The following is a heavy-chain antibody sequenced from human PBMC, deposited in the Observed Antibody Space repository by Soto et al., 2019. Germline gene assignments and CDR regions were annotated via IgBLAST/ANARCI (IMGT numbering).Heavy chain of an antibody. V-gene: IGHV3-30*18. CDR3: AKVTGGGYGFFTGYYYGMDV. J-gene: IGHJ6*02. D-gene: IGHD3-3*01. CDR1: GFTFSSYG. Sequence: SLKISCAASGFTFSSYGMHWVRQAPGKGLEWVAVISYDGSNKYYADSVKGRFTISRDNSKNTLYLQMNSLRAEDTAVYYRAKVTGGGYGFFTGYYYGMDVWRQGNTVTVSS. CDR2: ISYDGSNK.